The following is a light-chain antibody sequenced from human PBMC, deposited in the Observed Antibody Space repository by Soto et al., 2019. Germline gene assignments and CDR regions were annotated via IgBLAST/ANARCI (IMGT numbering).Light chain of an antibody. CDR1: QNVDSDY. V-gene: IGKV3-20*01. J-gene: IGKJ4*01. CDR2: GAS. Sequence: VLTQSPGTLSLSPGERATLSCRASQNVDSDYLAWYRQKPGQAPRLLIYGASTRATGIPDRFSGSGSGTDFTLTISRLEPEDFAVYYCQKYGSSPPVTFGGGTKVE. CDR3: QKYGSSPPVT.